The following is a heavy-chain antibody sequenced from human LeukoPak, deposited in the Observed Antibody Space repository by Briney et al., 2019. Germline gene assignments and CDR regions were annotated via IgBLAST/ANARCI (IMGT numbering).Heavy chain of an antibody. CDR2: IAYDGSNE. Sequence: GRSLRLSCVVSGFNFNNYGMHWVRQAPGKGLDWVASIAYDGSNENYAESVKGRFTISRDNSKNTLYIQLNSLRTEDTAVYYCARPSGSVTIFGVVDYFDYWGQGSLVTVSS. J-gene: IGHJ4*02. CDR3: ARPSGSVTIFGVVDYFDY. D-gene: IGHD3-3*01. CDR1: GFNFNNYG. V-gene: IGHV3-30*04.